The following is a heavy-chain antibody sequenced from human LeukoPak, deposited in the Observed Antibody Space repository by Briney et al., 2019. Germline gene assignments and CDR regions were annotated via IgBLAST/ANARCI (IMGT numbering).Heavy chain of an antibody. Sequence: GSLRLSCAASGFTFSSYAMSWVRQAPGKGLEWIGEINHSGSTNYNPSLKSRVTISVDTSKNQFSLKLSSVTAADTAVYYCARGGTVRNGMDVWGQGTTVTVSS. V-gene: IGHV4-34*01. CDR3: ARGGTVRNGMDV. CDR1: GFTFSSYA. J-gene: IGHJ6*02. CDR2: INHSGST. D-gene: IGHD4-11*01.